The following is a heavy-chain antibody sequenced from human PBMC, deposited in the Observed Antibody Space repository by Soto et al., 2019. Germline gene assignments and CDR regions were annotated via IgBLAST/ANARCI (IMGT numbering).Heavy chain of an antibody. Sequence: EVHLLDSGGGLVQPGGSLRLSCAASGFTFSNYAMSWVRQAPGKGLEWVSAISSTGGNTYYADSVRGRFTISRDNSNNTLDLQMNILRAEDTAVYYGAKRGDIVVVPAAIVIDQWVQGTLVTVSS. V-gene: IGHV3-23*01. D-gene: IGHD2-2*01. J-gene: IGHJ4*02. CDR1: GFTFSNYA. CDR2: ISSTGGNT. CDR3: AKRGDIVVVPAAIVIDQ.